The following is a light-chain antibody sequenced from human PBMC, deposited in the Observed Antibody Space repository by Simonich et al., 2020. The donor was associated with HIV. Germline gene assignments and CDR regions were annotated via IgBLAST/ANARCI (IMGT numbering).Light chain of an antibody. J-gene: IGKJ5*01. CDR2: AAS. CDR3: QQANSFPIT. Sequence: DIQMTQSPSSVSASVGDRVTITCRASQGISNWLAWYQQKPGKAPNLLIYAASSLQSGVPSRFSGRGSGTDFTLTISSLQPEDFATYYCQQANSFPITFGQGTRLEIK. CDR1: QGISNW. V-gene: IGKV1-12*01.